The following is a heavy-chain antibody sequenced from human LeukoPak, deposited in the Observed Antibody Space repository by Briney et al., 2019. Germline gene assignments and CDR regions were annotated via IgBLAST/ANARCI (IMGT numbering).Heavy chain of an antibody. J-gene: IGHJ4*02. CDR2: IKHDGSEK. CDR1: GFTFSDYY. D-gene: IGHD6-13*01. V-gene: IGHV3-7*01. CDR3: ARDSTRYPIDY. Sequence: GGSLRLSCAASGFTFSDYYMTWVRQAPGKGLEWVANIKHDGSEKNYVESLKGRFTISRDNAKKSLYLQMNSLRAEDTAVYYCARDSTRYPIDYWGPGTLVTVSS.